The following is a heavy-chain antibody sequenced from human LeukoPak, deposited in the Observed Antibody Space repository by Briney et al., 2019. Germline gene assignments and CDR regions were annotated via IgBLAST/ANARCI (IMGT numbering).Heavy chain of an antibody. V-gene: IGHV3-15*01. CDR3: TTLGGNLYYYYGMDV. J-gene: IGHJ6*02. D-gene: IGHD4-23*01. CDR2: IKNKTDGGTT. Sequence: GGSLRLSCAVSGFTFSIYWMYWVRQAPGKGLEWVGRIKNKTDGGTTDYAAPVKGRFTISRDDSKNTLYLQMNSLKTEDTAVYYCTTLGGNLYYYYGMDVWGQGTTVTVSS. CDR1: GFTFSIYW.